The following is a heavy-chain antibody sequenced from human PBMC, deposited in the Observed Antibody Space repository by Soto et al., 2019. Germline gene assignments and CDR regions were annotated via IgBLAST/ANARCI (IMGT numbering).Heavy chain of an antibody. D-gene: IGHD6-13*01. CDR3: AKHSSAWFYFDY. CDR1: GFTFSSYP. CDR2: ISGSGEST. V-gene: IGHV3-23*01. J-gene: IGHJ4*02. Sequence: GGSLRLSCAASGFTFSSYPMSWVRQAPGKGLEWVSAISGSGESTYYADSVKGRFTISRDSSKNTLYLQMNSLRAEDTAVYYCAKHSSAWFYFDYWGQGTLVTVSS.